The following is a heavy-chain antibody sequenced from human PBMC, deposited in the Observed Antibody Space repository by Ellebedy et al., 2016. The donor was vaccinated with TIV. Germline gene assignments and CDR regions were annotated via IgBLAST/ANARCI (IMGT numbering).Heavy chain of an antibody. D-gene: IGHD3-10*01. CDR2: IISNGGST. CDR1: GFTLSSYE. CDR3: ARDRITTVRGIYYYAMDV. J-gene: IGHJ6*02. V-gene: IGHV3-64*01. Sequence: GESLKISCAASGFTLSSYEMDWVRQAPGKGLEYVAGIISNGGSTYYANSVKGRFTISRDNSKNTLYLQMGSLRVEDTAVYYCARDRITTVRGIYYYAMDVWGQGTTVTVSS.